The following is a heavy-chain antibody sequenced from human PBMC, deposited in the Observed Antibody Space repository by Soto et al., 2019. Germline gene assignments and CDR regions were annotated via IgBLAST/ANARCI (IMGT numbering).Heavy chain of an antibody. CDR3: ARVTAAAGYYRIGPNGY. CDR1: GGSISSGGYY. Sequence: SETLSLTCTVSGGSISSGGYYWSWIRQHPGKGLEWIGYIYYSGSTYYNPSLKSRVTISVDTSKNQFSLKLSSVTAADTAVYYCARVTAAAGYYRIGPNGYWGQGTLVTVSS. CDR2: IYYSGST. J-gene: IGHJ4*02. V-gene: IGHV4-31*03. D-gene: IGHD6-13*01.